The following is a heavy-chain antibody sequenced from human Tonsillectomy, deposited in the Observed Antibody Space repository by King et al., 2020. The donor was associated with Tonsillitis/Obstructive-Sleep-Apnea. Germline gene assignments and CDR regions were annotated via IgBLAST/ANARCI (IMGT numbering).Heavy chain of an antibody. CDR2: ISGSGDNT. D-gene: IGHD3-10*01. Sequence: VQLVESGGGLVQPGGSLRLSCAASGFTFSSYAMSWVRQAPGKGLEWVSSISGSGDNTYYADSVKGRFIISRDNSKNTLYLQMNSLRAEDTALYYCAKHLWFGEFLGYFDYWGQGTLVTVSS. V-gene: IGHV3-23*04. J-gene: IGHJ4*02. CDR3: AKHLWFGEFLGYFDY. CDR1: GFTFSSYA.